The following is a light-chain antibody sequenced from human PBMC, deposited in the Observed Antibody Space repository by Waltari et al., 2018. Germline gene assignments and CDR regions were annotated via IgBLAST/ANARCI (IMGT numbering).Light chain of an antibody. Sequence: EIVMTQSPATLSVSPGERATLPCRARQSVSNNLAWYQQKPGQAPRLLIYDTSTRATGIPARFSGSGSGTEFTLTISSLQSEDFAVYYCQQYNNWPPLTFGGGTKVEIK. CDR3: QQYNNWPPLT. V-gene: IGKV3D-15*01. J-gene: IGKJ4*01. CDR2: DTS. CDR1: QSVSNN.